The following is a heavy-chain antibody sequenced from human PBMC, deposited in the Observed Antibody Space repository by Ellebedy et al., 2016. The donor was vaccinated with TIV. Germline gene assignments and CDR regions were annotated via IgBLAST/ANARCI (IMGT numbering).Heavy chain of an antibody. CDR1: GASFAPSS. J-gene: IGHJ4*02. CDR2: INHSGTT. CDR3: GGGSYYDY. D-gene: IGHD3-10*01. V-gene: IGHV4-34*01. Sequence: MPSDTLSLTCAVHGASFAPSSWSWIRQPPGKGLERIGVINHSGTTTYSPSLRSRATISLDTSTNELSLEVTSVTAADTARYYGGGGSYYDYWGQGTLVTVSS.